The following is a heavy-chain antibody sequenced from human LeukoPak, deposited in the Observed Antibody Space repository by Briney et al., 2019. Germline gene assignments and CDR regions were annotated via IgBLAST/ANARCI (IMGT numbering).Heavy chain of an antibody. CDR3: ARGPTNGQAFDY. CDR1: GFTFSSSW. V-gene: IGHV3-7*01. D-gene: IGHD2-8*01. J-gene: IGHJ4*02. CDR2: IREDGSQK. Sequence: PGGSLRLSCAASGFTFSSSWMTWVRQVPGKGLEWVASIREDGSQKSAVDPVRGRFTVSRDNAKNSVYLQMDSLRAEDTAVYYCARGPTNGQAFDYWGQGTLVSVSS.